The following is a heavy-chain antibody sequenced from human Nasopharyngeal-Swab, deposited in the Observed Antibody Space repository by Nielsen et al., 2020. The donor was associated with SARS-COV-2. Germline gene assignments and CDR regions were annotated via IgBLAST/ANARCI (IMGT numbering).Heavy chain of an antibody. J-gene: IGHJ4*02. Sequence: WIGQCPGKAPEWLAVIYWNGDERYNPSLKTRLTITKDSSKNEMVLTMTNMDPVDTATYYCARYPFSSTWSFDYWGQGISVTVSS. V-gene: IGHV2-5*01. CDR3: ARYPFSSTWSFDY. CDR2: IYWNGDE. D-gene: IGHD2-2*01.